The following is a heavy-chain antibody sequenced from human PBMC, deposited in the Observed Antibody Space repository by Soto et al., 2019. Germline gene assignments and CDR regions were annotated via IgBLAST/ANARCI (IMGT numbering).Heavy chain of an antibody. Sequence: PSETLSLTCTVSGGSISSYYWSWIRQPPGKGLVWIGYIYYSGSTNYNPSLKSRVTISVDTSKNQFSLKLSSVTAADTAVYYCARGVEQAVFDYWGQGTLVTVSS. V-gene: IGHV4-59*01. CDR3: ARGVEQAVFDY. CDR2: IYYSGST. J-gene: IGHJ4*02. CDR1: GGSISSYY. D-gene: IGHD3-16*01.